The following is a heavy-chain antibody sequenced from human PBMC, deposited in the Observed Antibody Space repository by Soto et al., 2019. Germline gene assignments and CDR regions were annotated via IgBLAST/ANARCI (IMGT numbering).Heavy chain of an antibody. CDR2: ISAYNGNT. CDR1: GYTFTSYG. CDR3: ASGPTVTTGEYYYYYMDV. D-gene: IGHD4-17*01. V-gene: IGHV1-18*01. J-gene: IGHJ6*03. Sequence: ASVKVSCKASGYTFTSYGISWVRQAPGQGLEWMGWISAYNGNTNYAQKLQGRVTMTTDTSTSTAYMELRSLRSDDTAVYYCASGPTVTTGEYYYYYMDVWGKGTTVTVSS.